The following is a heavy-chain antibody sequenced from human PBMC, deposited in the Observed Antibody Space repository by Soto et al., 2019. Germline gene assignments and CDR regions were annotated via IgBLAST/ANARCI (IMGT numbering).Heavy chain of an antibody. CDR1: GYTFTGYY. D-gene: IGHD3-10*01. CDR2: INPNIG. Sequence: ASVKVSCKASGYTFTGYYMHWVRQAPGQGLEWMGWINPNIGYAQKFQGRVTMTRDTAIRTAYMEVSRLRSDDTAVYYCARGRASGSYYLLDYWGQGTLVTVS. J-gene: IGHJ4*02. V-gene: IGHV1-2*02. CDR3: ARGRASGSYYLLDY.